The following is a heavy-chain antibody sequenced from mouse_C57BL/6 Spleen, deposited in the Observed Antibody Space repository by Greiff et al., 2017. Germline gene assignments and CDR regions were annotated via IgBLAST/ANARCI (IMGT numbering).Heavy chain of an antibody. Sequence: QVQLQQSGPELVKPGASVKISCKASGYAFSSSWMNWVKQRPGKGLERIGRIYPGDGDTNYNGKFKGKATLTADKSSSTAYMQLSSLTSEDSAVYFCALYYGSTSFAYWGQGTLVTVSA. J-gene: IGHJ3*01. CDR2: IYPGDGDT. D-gene: IGHD1-1*01. CDR1: GYAFSSSW. V-gene: IGHV1-82*01. CDR3: ALYYGSTSFAY.